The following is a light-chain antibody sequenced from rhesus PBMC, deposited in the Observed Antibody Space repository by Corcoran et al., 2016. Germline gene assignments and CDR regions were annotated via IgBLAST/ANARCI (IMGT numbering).Light chain of an antibody. Sequence: DIQMTQSPSSLSASVGDRVTITCRASQGISSYLAWYQQKPGKAPNLLIYASSTLQSGVPSRFSGSGSGTYFTLNIRSLQPEDSEAYYCQQHNSHPFTFGPGTKLDIK. CDR2: ASS. V-gene: IGKV1-25*01. CDR3: QQHNSHPFT. CDR1: QGISSY. J-gene: IGKJ3*01.